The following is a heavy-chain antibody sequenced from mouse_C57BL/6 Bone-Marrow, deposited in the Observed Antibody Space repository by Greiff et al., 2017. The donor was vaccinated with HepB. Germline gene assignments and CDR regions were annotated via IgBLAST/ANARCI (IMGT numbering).Heavy chain of an antibody. J-gene: IGHJ2*01. CDR2: IDPENGDT. CDR3: TTRDYYCSSDYFDY. CDR1: GFNIKDDY. V-gene: IGHV14-4*01. D-gene: IGHD1-1*01. Sequence: VQLQQSGAELVRPGASVKLSCTASGFNIKDDYMHWVKQRPEQGLEWIGWIDPENGDTEYASKFQGKATITADTSSNTAYLQLSSLTSEDTAVYYCTTRDYYCSSDYFDYRGQGTTLTVSS.